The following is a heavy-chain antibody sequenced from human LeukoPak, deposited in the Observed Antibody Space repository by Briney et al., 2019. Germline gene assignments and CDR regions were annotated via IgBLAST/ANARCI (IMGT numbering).Heavy chain of an antibody. CDR3: AKAVPKTIFGVAIGYYFDY. Sequence: GGSLRLSCAASGFAFTNSAMNWVRQAPGKGLEWASGISGSDGGTNYADSVKGRFTISRDTSKNTLFLQMSSLKAEDTAVYYCAKAVPKTIFGVAIGYYFDYWGQGALVTVSS. V-gene: IGHV3-23*01. CDR1: GFAFTNSA. J-gene: IGHJ4*02. CDR2: ISGSDGGT. D-gene: IGHD3-3*01.